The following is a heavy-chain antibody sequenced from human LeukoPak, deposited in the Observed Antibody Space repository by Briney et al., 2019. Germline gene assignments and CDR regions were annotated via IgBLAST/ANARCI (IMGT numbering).Heavy chain of an antibody. D-gene: IGHD1-26*01. J-gene: IGHJ3*02. CDR3: ARGGVWGDAFDI. Sequence: GGSLRLSCAASGFTFSSYGMHWVRQAPGKGLEWVAVIWYDGSNKYYAGSVKGRFTISRDNSKNTLYLQMNSLRAEDTAVYYCARGGVWGDAFDIWGQGTMVTVSS. CDR1: GFTFSSYG. V-gene: IGHV3-33*01. CDR2: IWYDGSNK.